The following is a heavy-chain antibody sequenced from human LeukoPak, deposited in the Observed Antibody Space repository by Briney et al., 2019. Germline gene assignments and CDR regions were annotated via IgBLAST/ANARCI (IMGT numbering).Heavy chain of an antibody. V-gene: IGHV3-30-3*01. CDR1: GFTFSSYA. Sequence: PGGSLRLSCAASGFTFSSYAMHWVRQAPGKGLEWVAVISYDGSNKYYADSVKGRFTISRDNSKNTLYLQMNSLRAEDTAMYYCARDADYYDSSGYYYAWGQGTLVTVSS. D-gene: IGHD3-22*01. CDR2: ISYDGSNK. CDR3: ARDADYYDSSGYYYA. J-gene: IGHJ4*02.